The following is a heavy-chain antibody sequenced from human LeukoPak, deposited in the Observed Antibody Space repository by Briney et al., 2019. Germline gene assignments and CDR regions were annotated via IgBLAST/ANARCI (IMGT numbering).Heavy chain of an antibody. Sequence: SETLSLTCAVYGGSFSGYYWSWIRQPPGKGLEWIGEINHSGSTNYNPSLKSRVTISVDTSKNQFSLKLSSVTAADTAVYYCARVSTFGGTIGPLLGYWGQGALVTVSS. CDR2: INHSGST. CDR3: ARVSTFGGTIGPLLGY. J-gene: IGHJ4*02. V-gene: IGHV4-34*01. D-gene: IGHD3-16*02. CDR1: GGSFSGYY.